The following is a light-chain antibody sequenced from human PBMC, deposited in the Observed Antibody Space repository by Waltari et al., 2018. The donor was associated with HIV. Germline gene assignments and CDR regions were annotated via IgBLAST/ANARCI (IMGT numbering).Light chain of an antibody. CDR2: GAS. CDR3: QQYGSALYT. Sequence: EIVLTQSPGTLSLSPGERATLSCRASQSVSSSYLAWYQQKPGQPPRLLIYGASSRASGIPDRFSGSGSGTDFNLTINRLEAEDFGMYYCQQYGSALYTFGQGTNLESK. V-gene: IGKV3-20*01. J-gene: IGKJ2*01. CDR1: QSVSSSY.